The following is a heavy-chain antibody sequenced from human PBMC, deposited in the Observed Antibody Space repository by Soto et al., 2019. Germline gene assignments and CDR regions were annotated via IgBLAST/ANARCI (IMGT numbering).Heavy chain of an antibody. CDR1: GGSISSYY. Sequence: LSLTCTVSGGSISSYYWSWIRQPPGKGLEWIGYIYYSGSTNYNPSLKSRVTISVDTSKNQFSLKLSSVTAADTAVYYCARAAAAGNFPDPYYFDYWGQGTLVTVSS. V-gene: IGHV4-59*01. CDR2: IYYSGST. D-gene: IGHD6-13*01. CDR3: ARAAAAGNFPDPYYFDY. J-gene: IGHJ4*02.